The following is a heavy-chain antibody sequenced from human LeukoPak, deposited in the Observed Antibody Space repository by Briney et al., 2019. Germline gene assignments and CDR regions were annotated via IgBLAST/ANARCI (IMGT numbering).Heavy chain of an antibody. D-gene: IGHD2-15*01. V-gene: IGHV3-74*01. Sequence: GGSLRLSCAASGFTFTSHRMHWVRQGPGKGLVWVSQINTDGSIAFYADSVKGRFTISRDNAKNTLYLQMNSLRAEDTAIYYCARDRTPDTLDYWGQETPVTVSS. CDR1: GFTFTSHR. CDR2: INTDGSIA. CDR3: ARDRTPDTLDY. J-gene: IGHJ4*02.